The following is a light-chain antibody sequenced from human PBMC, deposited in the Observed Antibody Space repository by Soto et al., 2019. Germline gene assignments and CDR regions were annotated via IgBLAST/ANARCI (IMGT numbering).Light chain of an antibody. V-gene: IGKV3-20*01. J-gene: IGKJ2*01. CDR2: GAS. CDR3: QQYQISPPSYT. CDR1: QSLTSDY. Sequence: EIVWTQSPGTLSLSPGERATLSCRASQSLTSDYLAWYQQKPGQAPRLLIYGASSRAAGIPDRFSGSGSGTDVTLTISRLEPEDFAVYYCQQYQISPPSYTFGRGTKLDI.